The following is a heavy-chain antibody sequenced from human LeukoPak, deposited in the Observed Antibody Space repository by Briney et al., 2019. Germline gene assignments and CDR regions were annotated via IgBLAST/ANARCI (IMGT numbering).Heavy chain of an antibody. J-gene: IGHJ4*02. CDR1: GFTFSSYS. CDR3: ARDRAQKDFDY. D-gene: IGHD3-10*01. CDR2: ISSSSSYI. V-gene: IGHV3-21*01. Sequence: GGSLRLSCVASGFTFSSYSINWVRQAPGKGLEWVSSISSSSSYIYYADSVKGRFTISRDNAKNSLYLQMNSLRAEDTAVYYCARDRAQKDFDYWGQGTLVTVSS.